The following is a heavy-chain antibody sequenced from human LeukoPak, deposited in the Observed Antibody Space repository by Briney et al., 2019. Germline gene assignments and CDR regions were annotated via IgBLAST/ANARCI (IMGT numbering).Heavy chain of an antibody. J-gene: IGHJ4*02. Sequence: SETLSLTCAVYGGSFSGYYWSWIRQPPGKGLEWIGEINHSGSTNYNPSLKSRVTISVDTSKNQFSLKLSSVTAADTAVYYCARDRIADFEQLRRYYFDYWGQGTLVTVSS. D-gene: IGHD1/OR15-1a*01. CDR2: INHSGST. V-gene: IGHV4-34*01. CDR3: ARDRIADFEQLRRYYFDY. CDR1: GGSFSGYY.